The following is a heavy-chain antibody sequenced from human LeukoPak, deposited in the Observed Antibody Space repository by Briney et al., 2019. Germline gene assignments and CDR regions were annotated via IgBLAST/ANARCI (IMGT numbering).Heavy chain of an antibody. V-gene: IGHV5-51*01. CDR2: IYPGDSYT. CDR3: ARELAYCGGDCYPYFDY. Sequence: GESLKISCKGSGYSFTSYWIGLVRQMPGKGLEWMGIIYPGDSYTRYSPSFQGQVTISADKSISTAYLQWSSLKASDNDMYYCARELAYCGGDCYPYFDYWGQGTLVTVSS. D-gene: IGHD2-21*02. CDR1: GYSFTSYW. J-gene: IGHJ4*02.